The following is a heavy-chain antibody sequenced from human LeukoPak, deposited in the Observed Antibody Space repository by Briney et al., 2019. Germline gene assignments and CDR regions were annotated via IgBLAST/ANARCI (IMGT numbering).Heavy chain of an antibody. CDR3: AREGVGPTDDAFDI. J-gene: IGHJ3*02. CDR2: IHYSGST. CDR1: GGSISNYY. D-gene: IGHD1-26*01. Sequence: PSETLSLTCTVSGGSISNYYWSWIRRSPGQGLEWIGYIHYSGSTNCDPSLKSRVTISVDTSKNQFFLNLRSVTAADTAVYYCAREGVGPTDDAFDIWGQGTVVTVSS. V-gene: IGHV4-59*01.